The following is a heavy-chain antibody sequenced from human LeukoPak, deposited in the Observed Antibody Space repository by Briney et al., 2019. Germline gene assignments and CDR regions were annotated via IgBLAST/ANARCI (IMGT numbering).Heavy chain of an antibody. CDR3: ARSVDTAMVYYYYYYMDV. CDR2: INPNSGGT. J-gene: IGHJ6*03. CDR1: GYTFTGYY. D-gene: IGHD5-18*01. Sequence: ASVKVSCKASGYTFTGYYMHWVRQAPGQGLEWMGWINPNSGGTNYAQKFQGRVTMTRDTSISTAYMELSRLRSDDTAVYYCARSVDTAMVYYYYYYMDVWGQGTLVTVSS. V-gene: IGHV1-2*02.